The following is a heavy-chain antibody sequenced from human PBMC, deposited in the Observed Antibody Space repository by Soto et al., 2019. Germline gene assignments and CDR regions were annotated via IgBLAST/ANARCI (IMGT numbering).Heavy chain of an antibody. D-gene: IGHD5-12*01. V-gene: IGHV3-30-3*01. Sequence: QVQLVESGGGVVQPGRSLRLSCAASGFTFSSYAMHWVRQAPGKGLEWVAVISYDGSNKYYADSVKGRFTISRDNSKNTLYLQMNSLRAEDTAVYYWARDEVATTGWFDPWGQGTLVTVSS. CDR1: GFTFSSYA. CDR2: ISYDGSNK. J-gene: IGHJ5*02. CDR3: ARDEVATTGWFDP.